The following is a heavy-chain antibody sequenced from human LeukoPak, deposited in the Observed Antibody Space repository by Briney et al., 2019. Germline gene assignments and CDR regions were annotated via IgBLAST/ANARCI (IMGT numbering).Heavy chain of an antibody. CDR1: GFTFSSLW. CDR3: ARDPGLWFGELLRGGFDY. CDR2: IKQDGSEK. V-gene: IGHV3-7*01. D-gene: IGHD3-10*01. Sequence: GGSLRLSCAASGFTFSSLWMSWVRQAPGKGLEWVANIKQDGSEKYYVDSVKGRFTISRDNAKNSLHLQMNSLRAEDTAVYYCARDPGLWFGELLRGGFDYWGQGTLVTVSS. J-gene: IGHJ4*02.